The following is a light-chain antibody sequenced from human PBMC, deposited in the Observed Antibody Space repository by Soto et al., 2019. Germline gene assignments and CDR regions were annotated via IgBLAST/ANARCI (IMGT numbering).Light chain of an antibody. CDR3: SSHSRSWALL. CDR1: SSDIGSYNY. CDR2: EVS. J-gene: IGLJ1*01. V-gene: IGLV2-14*01. Sequence: QSALTQPASVSGSPGQSITISCTGTSSDIGSYNYVSWYQQHPAKAPKLMIYEVSNRPSGVSNRFSASKSGNTASLTISGLQAEDEADYYCSSHSRSWALLFGTGTKLTVL.